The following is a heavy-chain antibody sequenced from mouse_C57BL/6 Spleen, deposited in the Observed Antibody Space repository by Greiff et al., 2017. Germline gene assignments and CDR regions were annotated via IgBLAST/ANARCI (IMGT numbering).Heavy chain of an antibody. CDR3: ARGGSNYKYYAMDY. CDR1: GFTFSDYY. V-gene: IGHV5-12*01. Sequence: EVKLMESGGGLVQPGGSLKLSCAASGFTFSDYYMYWVRQTPEKRLEWVAYLSNGGGSTYYPDTVKGRFTISRDNAKNTLYLQMSRLKSEDTAMDYCARGGSNYKYYAMDYWGQGTSVTVSS. J-gene: IGHJ4*01. D-gene: IGHD2-5*01. CDR2: LSNGGGST.